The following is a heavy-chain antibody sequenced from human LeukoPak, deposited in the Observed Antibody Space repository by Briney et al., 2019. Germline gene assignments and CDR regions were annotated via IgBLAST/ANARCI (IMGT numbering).Heavy chain of an antibody. J-gene: IGHJ5*02. Sequence: GASVKVSCKASGYTFTSYYMHWVRQAPGQGLEWMGIINPSGGSTSYAQKFQGRVTMTGDTSTSTVYMELSSLRSEDTAVYYCARGGLVVVVAATVPLLPWGQGTLVTVSS. CDR2: INPSGGST. D-gene: IGHD2-15*01. CDR3: ARGGLVVVVAATVPLLP. CDR1: GYTFTSYY. V-gene: IGHV1-46*01.